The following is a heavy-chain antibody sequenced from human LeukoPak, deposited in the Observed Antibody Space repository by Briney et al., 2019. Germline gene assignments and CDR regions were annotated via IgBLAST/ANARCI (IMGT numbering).Heavy chain of an antibody. CDR1: GFTFDDYA. CDR3: AKDISSGWYFLDY. J-gene: IGHJ4*02. Sequence: RRSLRLSCAASGFTFDDYAMHWVRHAPGTGLGWVSGISWNSGSIGYADSAKGRFTISRDNANNSLYLQMNSLRAEDTALYYCAKDISSGWYFLDYWGQGTLVSVSS. D-gene: IGHD6-19*01. CDR2: ISWNSGSI. V-gene: IGHV3-9*01.